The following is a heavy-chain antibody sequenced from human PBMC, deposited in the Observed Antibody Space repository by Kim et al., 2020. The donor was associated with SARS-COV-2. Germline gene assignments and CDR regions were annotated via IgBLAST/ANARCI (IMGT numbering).Heavy chain of an antibody. CDR1: TMSFTTYG. CDR3: AKDTGDGAAGDFYGMDV. Sequence: GGSLRLSCGDSTMSFTTYGMHWVRQAPGRGLEWVAAVSHDGNDIYYADSVKGRFTISRDISTNTVYLQLNSLRPEDTAVNYCAKDTGDGAAGDFYGMDVWGQGTTVTVSS. CDR2: VSHDGNDI. D-gene: IGHD6-19*01. J-gene: IGHJ6*02. V-gene: IGHV3-30*18.